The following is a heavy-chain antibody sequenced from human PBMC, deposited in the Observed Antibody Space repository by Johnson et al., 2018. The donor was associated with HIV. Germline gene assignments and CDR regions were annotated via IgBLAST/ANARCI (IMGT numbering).Heavy chain of an antibody. D-gene: IGHD3-10*01. CDR1: GFTFINAW. V-gene: IGHV3-15*02. CDR2: IKSKTDGGTT. J-gene: IGHJ3*02. Sequence: VQLVESGGTLVKPGGSLSLSCAASGFTFINAWMTWVRQSPGKGLEWVGRIKSKTDGGTTDYAAPVKGRFTISRDDSKNTLYLQMNGLKTEDTAMYYCTTMSALWFGDIHVFGDGFDIWGQGTMVTVSS. CDR3: TTMSALWFGDIHVFGDGFDI.